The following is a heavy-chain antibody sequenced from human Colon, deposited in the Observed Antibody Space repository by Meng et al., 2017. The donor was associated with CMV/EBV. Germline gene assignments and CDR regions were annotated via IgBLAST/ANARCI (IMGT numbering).Heavy chain of an antibody. V-gene: IGHV1-18*01. J-gene: IGHJ1*01. CDR3: ALAITMVRGVIITGEYFQH. Sequence: ASVKVSCKASGYDFSSYGISWVRQAPGQGLEWMGWISAYNDNTNYAQKLQGRVTMTTDTSTSTAYMELRSLRSDDTAVYYCALAITMVRGVIITGEYFQHWGQGTLVTVSS. D-gene: IGHD3-10*01. CDR2: ISAYNDNT. CDR1: GYDFSSYG.